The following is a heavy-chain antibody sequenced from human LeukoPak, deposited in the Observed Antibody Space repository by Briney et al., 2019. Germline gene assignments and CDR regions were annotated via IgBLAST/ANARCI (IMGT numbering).Heavy chain of an antibody. CDR2: ISGSGSTT. V-gene: IGHV3-23*01. Sequence: GGSLRLSCAASGFTFSNYNMNWVRQAPGKGLEWVSAISGSGSTTYYGDSVEGRFTISRDNSEDTLYLQMNSLRAEDTAVYYCAKGRGYSSSWSFDYWGQGTLVTVSS. D-gene: IGHD6-13*01. J-gene: IGHJ4*02. CDR1: GFTFSNYN. CDR3: AKGRGYSSSWSFDY.